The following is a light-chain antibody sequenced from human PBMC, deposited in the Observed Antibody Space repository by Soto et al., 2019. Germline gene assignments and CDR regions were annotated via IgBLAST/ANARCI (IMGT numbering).Light chain of an antibody. CDR2: GAS. CDR3: QQYNNGPPIT. Sequence: EMVITQSPATLTVSPGERATLSCRASQSVSSNLAWYQQKPGQAPRLLIYGASTRATGIPARFSGSGSGTEFTLTISSLQSEDFAVYYCQQYNNGPPITFGQGTRLEIK. V-gene: IGKV3-15*01. CDR1: QSVSSN. J-gene: IGKJ5*01.